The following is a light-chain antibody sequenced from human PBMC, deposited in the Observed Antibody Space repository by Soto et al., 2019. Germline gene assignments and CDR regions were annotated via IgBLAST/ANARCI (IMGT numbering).Light chain of an antibody. J-gene: IGKJ1*01. CDR1: QSVSSN. CDR3: QQYNNWPV. Sequence: EIVMTQSPATLSLSSGQRANLSCRASQSVSSNLAWYQQKPGQAPRLLIYAASTRATGIPARFSGSGSGTEFTLTISSLQSEDFAVYYCQQYNNWPVFGQGTKVDIK. V-gene: IGKV3-15*01. CDR2: AAS.